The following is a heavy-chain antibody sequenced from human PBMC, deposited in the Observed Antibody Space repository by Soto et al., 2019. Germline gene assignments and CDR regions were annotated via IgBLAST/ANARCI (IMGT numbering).Heavy chain of an antibody. D-gene: IGHD1-7*01. CDR3: ARVSAGITGTTESDYYHYGMDV. Sequence: ASVKVSCKASGYTFTSYGISWVRQAPGQGLEWMGWISAYNGNTNYAQKLQGRVPMTTDTSTSTAYMELRSLRSDDTAVYYCARVSAGITGTTESDYYHYGMDVWGQGTTVTVSS. J-gene: IGHJ6*02. V-gene: IGHV1-18*04. CDR1: GYTFTSYG. CDR2: ISAYNGNT.